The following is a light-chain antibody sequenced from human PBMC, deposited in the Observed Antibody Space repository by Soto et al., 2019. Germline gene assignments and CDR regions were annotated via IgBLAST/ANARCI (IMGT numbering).Light chain of an antibody. CDR1: SSDVGGYNF. CDR3: CSYAGYYTWV. Sequence: QSALTQPRSVSGSPGQSVTISCTGTSSDVGGYNFVSWYQQHPGKAPKLMIYDVSKRPSGVPDRFSGSKSGNTASLTISGLQAEDEGDYYCCSYAGYYTWVFGGGTKVTVL. CDR2: DVS. V-gene: IGLV2-11*01. J-gene: IGLJ3*02.